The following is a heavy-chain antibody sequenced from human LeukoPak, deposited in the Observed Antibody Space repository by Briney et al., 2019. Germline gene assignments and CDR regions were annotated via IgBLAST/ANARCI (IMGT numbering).Heavy chain of an antibody. D-gene: IGHD1-1*01. J-gene: IGHJ4*02. CDR1: GFTFGDYA. Sequence: GGSLRLSCTASGFTFGDYAMSWIRLAPGKGLEWVGFIRSKAYGETADYAASVKGRFTISRDDSKAIAYLQMNSLKTEDTAVYHCTRDRGAYNLYDYWGQGTLVTVSS. CDR2: IRSKAYGETA. V-gene: IGHV3-49*03. CDR3: TRDRGAYNLYDY.